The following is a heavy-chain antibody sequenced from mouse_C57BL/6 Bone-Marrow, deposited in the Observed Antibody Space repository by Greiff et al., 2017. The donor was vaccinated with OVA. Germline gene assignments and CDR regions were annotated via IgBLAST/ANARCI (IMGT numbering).Heavy chain of an antibody. Sequence: EVKVVESGPGLVKPSQTVFLTCTVTGISITTGNYRWSWIRQFPGHKLEWIGYIYYSGTITYNPSITSRTTITRDTPKNQFFLEMNSLTAEYTATYYCARGRDYCDYWGQGTTLTVSS. CDR2: IYYSGTI. J-gene: IGHJ2*01. CDR1: GISITTGNYR. CDR3: ARGRDYCDY. V-gene: IGHV3-5*01.